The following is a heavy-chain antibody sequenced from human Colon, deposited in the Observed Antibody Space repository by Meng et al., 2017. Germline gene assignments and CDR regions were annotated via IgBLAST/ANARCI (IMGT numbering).Heavy chain of an antibody. CDR1: GDSISSSNYY. J-gene: IGHJ5*02. CDR3: VRSSGWVRTGFDP. CDR2: IYYSGST. V-gene: IGHV4-39*01. Sequence: QLQLQESGPGLVKPSETLSLTCTVSGDSISSSNYYWGWIRQPPGKALEWIGSIYYSGSTYYNPSLKSRVTISVDTSKNQFSLKRTSVTAADTAVYYCVRSSGWVRTGFDPWGQGTLVTVSS. D-gene: IGHD6-19*01.